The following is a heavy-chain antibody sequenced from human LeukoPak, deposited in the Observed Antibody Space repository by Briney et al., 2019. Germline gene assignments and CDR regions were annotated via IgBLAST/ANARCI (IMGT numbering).Heavy chain of an antibody. CDR1: GFTFSSYA. CDR2: ISGSGGST. V-gene: IGHV3-23*01. D-gene: IGHD5-12*01. CDR3: VKGKRIVATIPYFDY. Sequence: GGSLRLSCAASGFTFSSYAMSWVRQAPGKGLEWVSAISGSGGSTYYADSVKGRFTISRDNSKNTLYLQMNSLRAEDTAVYYCVKGKRIVATIPYFDYWGQGTLVTVSS. J-gene: IGHJ4*02.